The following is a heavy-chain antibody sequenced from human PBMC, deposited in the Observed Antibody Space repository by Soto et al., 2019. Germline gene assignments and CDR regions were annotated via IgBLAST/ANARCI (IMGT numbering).Heavy chain of an antibody. J-gene: IGHJ4*02. CDR2: ISYDGSNK. CDR3: AKDAPYYYDSSGYYGPFDY. D-gene: IGHD3-22*01. V-gene: IGHV3-30*18. CDR1: GFTFSSYG. Sequence: GGSLRLSCAASGFTFSSYGINWVRQAPGKXLEWVALISYDGSNKYYADSVKGRFTISRDNSKNTLNLQMNSLRAEDTAMYYCAKDAPYYYDSSGYYGPFDYWGQGTLVTVSS.